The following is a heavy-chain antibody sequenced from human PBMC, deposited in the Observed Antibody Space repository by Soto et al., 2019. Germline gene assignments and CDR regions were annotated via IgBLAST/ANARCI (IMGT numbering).Heavy chain of an antibody. Sequence: PGGSLRLSCVASGFTFSDYYMTWIRQAPGKGLEWNSYISTSGSYIHYADSVKGRFTISRDNADNSLFLQMNSLRVEDTAVYYCVRVIRREGRLAFDIWGQGTMVTVSS. CDR1: GFTFSDYY. CDR3: VRVIRREGRLAFDI. V-gene: IGHV3-11*05. J-gene: IGHJ3*02. D-gene: IGHD3-16*02. CDR2: ISTSGSYI.